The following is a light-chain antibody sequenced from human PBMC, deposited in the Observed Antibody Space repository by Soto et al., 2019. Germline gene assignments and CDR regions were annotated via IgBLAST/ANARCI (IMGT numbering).Light chain of an antibody. CDR2: DAS. Sequence: IVLTQSPCTLSLSQGERATLSCRASHSVSSSYLAWYQQKPGQAPRLLIYDASNRATGIPARFSGSGSGTDFTLTISSLEPEDFAVYYCQQRSNWPPRLTFGGGTKVDIK. CDR3: QQRSNWPPRLT. J-gene: IGKJ4*01. CDR1: HSVSSSY. V-gene: IGKV3D-20*02.